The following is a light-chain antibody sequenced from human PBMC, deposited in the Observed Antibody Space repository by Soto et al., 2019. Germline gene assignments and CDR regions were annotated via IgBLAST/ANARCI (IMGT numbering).Light chain of an antibody. V-gene: IGKV1-5*03. CDR3: QHYNSYSEA. CDR2: KAS. CDR1: QTISSW. J-gene: IGKJ1*01. Sequence: DIQMTQSPSTLSGSVGDRVTITCRASQTISSWLAWYQQKPRKAPKLLIYKASTLKSGVPSRCSGSGSATEFTLTISSLQDDDVATYYCQHYNSYSEAFGQGTKVDI.